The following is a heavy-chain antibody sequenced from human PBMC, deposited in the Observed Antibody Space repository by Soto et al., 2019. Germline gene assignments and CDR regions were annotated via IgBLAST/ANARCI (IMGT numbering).Heavy chain of an antibody. CDR2: IYYSGNS. D-gene: IGHD6-13*01. CDR3: ARQGGQLVLDD. J-gene: IGHJ4*02. V-gene: IGHV4-39*01. CDR1: GGSISSSSHF. Sequence: QVQLQESGPGLVKPSETLSLTCTVSGGSISSSSHFWGWIRQPPGKGLEWIGVIYYSGNSFYNPSLKSXXTXFXXTSKNQFSLKLSSVTAADTAVYYCARQGGQLVLDDWGQGTLVTVSS.